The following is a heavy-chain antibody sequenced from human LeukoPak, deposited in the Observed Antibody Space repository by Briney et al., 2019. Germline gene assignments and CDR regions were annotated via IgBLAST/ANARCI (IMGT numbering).Heavy chain of an antibody. V-gene: IGHV4-34*01. Sequence: SETLSLTCAVYGGSFSGYYWSWIRQPPGKGLEWIGEINHSGSTNYNPSLKSRVTISVDTSKNQFSLKLSSVTAADTAVYYCAIPGPDYGDYTDYWGQGTLVTVSS. CDR2: INHSGST. D-gene: IGHD4-17*01. CDR1: GGSFSGYY. CDR3: AIPGPDYGDYTDY. J-gene: IGHJ4*02.